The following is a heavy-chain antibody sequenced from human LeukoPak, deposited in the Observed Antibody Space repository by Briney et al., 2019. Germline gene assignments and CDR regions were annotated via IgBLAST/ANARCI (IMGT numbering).Heavy chain of an antibody. D-gene: IGHD3-3*01. CDR1: GGSISSSSYY. V-gene: IGHV4-39*01. CDR3: ASTAYYDFWSGYYDFDY. Sequence: SETLSLTCTVSGGSISSSSYYWGWIRQPPGKGLEWIGYIYYSGSTYYNPSLKSRVTISVDTSKNQFSLKLSSVTAADTAVYYCASTAYYDFWSGYYDFDYWGQGTLVTVSS. CDR2: IYYSGST. J-gene: IGHJ4*02.